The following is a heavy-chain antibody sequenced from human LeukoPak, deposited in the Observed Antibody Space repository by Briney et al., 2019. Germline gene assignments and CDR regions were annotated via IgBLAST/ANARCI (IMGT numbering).Heavy chain of an antibody. D-gene: IGHD4-23*01. CDR1: GGSISSSSYY. CDR2: IYYSGST. J-gene: IGHJ3*02. CDR3: ARGTTVVTGSIDAFDI. Sequence: PSETLSLTCTVSGGSISSSSYYWGWIRQPPGKGLEWIGSIYYSGSTYYNPSLKSRVTISVDTSKNQFSLKLSSVTAADTAVYYCARGTTVVTGSIDAFDIWGQGTMVTVPS. V-gene: IGHV4-39*01.